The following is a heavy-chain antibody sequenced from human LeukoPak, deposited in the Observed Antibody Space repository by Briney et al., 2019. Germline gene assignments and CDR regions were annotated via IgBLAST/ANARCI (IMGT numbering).Heavy chain of an antibody. CDR2: IHISGST. D-gene: IGHD6-19*01. J-gene: IGHJ2*01. CDR3: ARDIPIRTSYSSGWYRSGSSHWYFDL. CDR1: GGSISSGSYC. V-gene: IGHV4-61*09. Sequence: TLSLTCTVSGGSISSGSYCWSWIRQPAGKGLEWIGHIHISGSTNYNPSLKSRVTISLDKSKNQFSLKLSFVTAADTAVYYCARDIPIRTSYSSGWYRSGSSHWYFDLWGRGTLVTVSS.